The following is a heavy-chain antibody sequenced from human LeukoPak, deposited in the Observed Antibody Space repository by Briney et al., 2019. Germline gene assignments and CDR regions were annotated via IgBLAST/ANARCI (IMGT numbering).Heavy chain of an antibody. V-gene: IGHV1-24*01. D-gene: IGHD3-22*01. J-gene: IGHJ3*02. CDR1: GYTLTELS. Sequence: ASVKVSCKVSGYTLTELSMHWVRQAPGKGLEWMGGFDPEDGETIYAQKFQGRVTMIEDTSTDTAYMELSSLRSEDTALYYCAKDIHDYYDISDVSYSFAFDIWGQGTMVTVSS. CDR2: FDPEDGET. CDR3: AKDIHDYYDISDVSYSFAFDI.